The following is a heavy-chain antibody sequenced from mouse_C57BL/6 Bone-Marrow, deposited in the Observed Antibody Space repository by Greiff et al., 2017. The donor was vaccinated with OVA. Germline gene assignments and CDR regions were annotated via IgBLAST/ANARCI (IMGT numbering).Heavy chain of an antibody. D-gene: IGHD2-4*01. V-gene: IGHV1-63*01. CDR2: IYPGGGYT. CDR3: ARWDDYEAWFAY. CDR1: GYTFANYW. Sequence: QVQLQQSGAELVRPGTSVKMSCKASGYTFANYWIGWAKQRPGHGLEWIGDIYPGGGYTNYNEKFKGKATLTADKSSSTAYMQFSSLTSEDSAIYYCARWDDYEAWFAYWGQGTLVTVSA. J-gene: IGHJ3*01.